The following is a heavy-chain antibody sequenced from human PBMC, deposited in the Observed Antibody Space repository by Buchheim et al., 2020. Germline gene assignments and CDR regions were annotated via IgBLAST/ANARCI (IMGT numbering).Heavy chain of an antibody. CDR2: IDKTGGTR. D-gene: IGHD6-13*01. V-gene: IGHV3-23*01. CDR1: GFNFGDYA. CDR3: ARGGYKGDSSSWYFLDN. J-gene: IGHJ4*02. Sequence: EVQLLESGGGLVQRGGSLRLSCAASGFNFGDYAMSWVRQAPGKGLEWVSGIDKTGGTRFRAESVRGRFIISRENSNNTLYPQMSSLRVEDTAIYFCARGGYKGDSSSWYFLDNWGQGIL.